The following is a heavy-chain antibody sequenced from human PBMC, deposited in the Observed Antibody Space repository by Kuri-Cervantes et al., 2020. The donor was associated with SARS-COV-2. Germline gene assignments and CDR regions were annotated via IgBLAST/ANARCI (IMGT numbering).Heavy chain of an antibody. CDR1: GFTFSDYY. V-gene: IGHV3-30*02. Sequence: LSLTCAASGFTFSDYYMSWIRQAPGKGLEWVAFIRYDGSNKYYADSVKGRFTISRDNSKNTLYLQMNSLRAEDTAVYYCARDQDDFWSGYRLTFDYWGQGTLVTVSS. CDR2: IRYDGSNK. J-gene: IGHJ4*02. CDR3: ARDQDDFWSGYRLTFDY. D-gene: IGHD3-3*01.